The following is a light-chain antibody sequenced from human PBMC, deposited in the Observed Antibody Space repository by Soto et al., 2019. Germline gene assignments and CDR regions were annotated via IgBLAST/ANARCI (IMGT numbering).Light chain of an antibody. CDR3: QQYHNYPPS. CDR2: AAS. CDR1: QAISIH. J-gene: IGKJ1*01. Sequence: DIQMTQSPSSVSASVGDRVTIACRASQAISIHLAWFQQKPGKAPKTLTFAASSRQSGGXSXXSGSGSGTDFTLTIDSLQPEDFAAYYCQQYHNYPPSFGRGTKVEIK. V-gene: IGKV1-16*01.